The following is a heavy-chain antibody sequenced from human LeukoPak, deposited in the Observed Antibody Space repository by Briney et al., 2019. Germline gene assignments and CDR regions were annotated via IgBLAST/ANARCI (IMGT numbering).Heavy chain of an antibody. Sequence: PGGSLRLSCAASGFTFSSYGMHWVRQAPGKGLEWVAVISYDGSNKYYADSVKGRFTISRDNSKNTLYLQMNSLRAEDTAVYYCARGGAYCDFWSGYYNPDYWGQGTLVTVSS. V-gene: IGHV3-30*03. CDR1: GFTFSSYG. CDR2: ISYDGSNK. D-gene: IGHD3-3*01. J-gene: IGHJ4*02. CDR3: ARGGAYCDFWSGYYNPDY.